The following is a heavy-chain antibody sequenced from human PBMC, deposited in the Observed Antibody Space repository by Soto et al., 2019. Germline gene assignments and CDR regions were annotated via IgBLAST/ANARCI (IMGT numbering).Heavy chain of an antibody. CDR1: GLKFGDHY. D-gene: IGHD3-16*01. CDR3: AGDPFYYASGF. V-gene: IGHV3-11*01. CDR2: ISGDGTTQ. Sequence: PGGSLRLSCAASGLKFGDHYMTWIRQAPGKGLEWVSKISGDGTTQYYADSVKGRFTVSRDNTKNPLHLQMNRLRVEDTALYYCAGDPFYYASGFWGQGTLVTVSS. J-gene: IGHJ4*02.